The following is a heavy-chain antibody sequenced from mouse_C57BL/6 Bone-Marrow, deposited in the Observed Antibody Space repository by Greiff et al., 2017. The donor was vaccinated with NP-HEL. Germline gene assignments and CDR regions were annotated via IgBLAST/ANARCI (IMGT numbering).Heavy chain of an antibody. D-gene: IGHD1-1*01. CDR2: IYPRDGST. Sequence: QVQLQQSDAELVKPGASVKISCKVSGYTFTDHTIHWMKQRPEQGLEWIGYIYPRDGSTKYNEKFKGKATLTADKSSSTAYMQLNSLTSEDSAVYFCASITTVVAHYYAMDYWGQGTSVTVSS. CDR1: GYTFTDHT. J-gene: IGHJ4*01. V-gene: IGHV1-78*01. CDR3: ASITTVVAHYYAMDY.